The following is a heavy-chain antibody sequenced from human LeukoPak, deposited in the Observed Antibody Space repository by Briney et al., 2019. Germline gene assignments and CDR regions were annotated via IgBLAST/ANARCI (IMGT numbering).Heavy chain of an antibody. CDR3: ARYQGYCSSTSCYTEADYYYGMDV. CDR2: IYYSGST. J-gene: IGHJ6*02. D-gene: IGHD2-2*02. Sequence: SETLSLTCTVSGGSISRGDYYWSWIRQPPGKGLEWIGYIYYSGSTYYNPSLKSRVTISVDTSKNQFSLKLSSVTAADTAVYYCARYQGYCSSTSCYTEADYYYGMDVWGQGTTVTVSS. V-gene: IGHV4-30-4*01. CDR1: GGSISRGDYY.